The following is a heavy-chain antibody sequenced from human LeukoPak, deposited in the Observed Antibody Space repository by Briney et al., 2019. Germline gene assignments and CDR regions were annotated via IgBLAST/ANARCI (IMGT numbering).Heavy chain of an antibody. CDR1: GGSISSSSYY. CDR3: ARRRKGAGAFDI. Sequence: SETLSLTCTVSGGSISSSSYYWGWIRQPPGKGLEWIGSIYYSGSTYYNPSLKSRVTISVDTSKNQFSLKLSSVTAADTAVYYCARRRKGAGAFDIWGQGTMGTVSS. CDR2: IYYSGST. D-gene: IGHD6-19*01. J-gene: IGHJ3*02. V-gene: IGHV4-39*07.